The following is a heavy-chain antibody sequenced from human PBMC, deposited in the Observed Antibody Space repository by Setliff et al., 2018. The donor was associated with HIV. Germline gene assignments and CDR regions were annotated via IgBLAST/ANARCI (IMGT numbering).Heavy chain of an antibody. CDR3: ARATYSGSPNPPQDY. J-gene: IGHJ4*02. V-gene: IGHV1-69*13. CDR2: IIPIFGTT. D-gene: IGHD1-26*01. CDR1: GVTFRRFA. Sequence: SVKVSCKASGVTFRRFAFSWVRRAPGQGPEWMGAIIPIFGTTKYAQRFQGRVTITADASTSTAYMELSSLRSEDTAVYFCARATYSGSPNPPQDYWGQGTLVTVSS.